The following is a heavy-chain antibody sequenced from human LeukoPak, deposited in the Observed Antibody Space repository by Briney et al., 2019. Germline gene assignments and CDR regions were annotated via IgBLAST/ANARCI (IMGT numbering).Heavy chain of an antibody. Sequence: GGSLRLSCAASGFTFSSYSMNWVRQAPGKGLEWVSSISSSSSYIYYADSVKGRFTISRDNAKNSLYLQMNSPRAEDTAVYYCAISGADAFDIWGQGTMVTVSS. CDR2: ISSSSSYI. D-gene: IGHD6-19*01. J-gene: IGHJ3*02. CDR1: GFTFSSYS. CDR3: AISGADAFDI. V-gene: IGHV3-21*01.